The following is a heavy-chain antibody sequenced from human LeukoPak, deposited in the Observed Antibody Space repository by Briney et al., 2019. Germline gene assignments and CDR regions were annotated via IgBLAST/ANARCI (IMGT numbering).Heavy chain of an antibody. J-gene: IGHJ2*01. V-gene: IGHV4-59*01. CDR3: ATSRGYFDL. Sequence: PSETLSLTCTVSGGSISNYYWSWIRQPPGKGLGWIGYIYYSGRPNYNTSLKSRVTLPVNTSKNHSSLKRRSVTAADTAVYYCATSRGYFDLWGRGTLVTVSS. CDR2: IYYSGRP. CDR1: GGSISNYY.